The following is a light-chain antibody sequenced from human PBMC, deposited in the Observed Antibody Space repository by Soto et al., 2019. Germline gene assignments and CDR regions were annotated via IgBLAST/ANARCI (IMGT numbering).Light chain of an antibody. CDR2: ATS. CDR1: QSISRSD. Sequence: EIVLTQSPATLSSFPGDRVTLSCRASQSISRSDLAWYQHRPGQSPRLLIYATSSRATGIPDRFTGGGAGTGFTLTISRLEPEDSAVYYCQQYGSSPTFGGGTKVDIK. V-gene: IGKV3-20*01. CDR3: QQYGSSPT. J-gene: IGKJ4*01.